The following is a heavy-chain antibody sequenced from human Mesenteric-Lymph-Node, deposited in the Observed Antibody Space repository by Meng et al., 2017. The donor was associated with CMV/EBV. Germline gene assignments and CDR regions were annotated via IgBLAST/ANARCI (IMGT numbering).Heavy chain of an antibody. CDR3: ARGGSADAFDI. J-gene: IGHJ3*02. CDR1: GVTVSRSW. D-gene: IGHD6-6*01. Sequence: GGSLRLSCEASGVTVSRSWMRWVRQAPGCNKKEDGSEKYYVDSVKGRFTISRDNAKNSLFLQMNSLRVEDTAVYYCARGGSADAFDIWGQGTMVTVSS. CDR2: KKEDGSEK. V-gene: IGHV3-7*01.